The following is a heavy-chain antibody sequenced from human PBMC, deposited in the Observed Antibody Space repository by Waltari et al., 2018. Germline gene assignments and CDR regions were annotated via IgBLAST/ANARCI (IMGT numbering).Heavy chain of an antibody. Sequence: QLQLQESGPGLVKPSEPLSLPCKVPGGSLGSRSSYWGVTRQPPGKGLEWIGSIYYSGSTYYNPSLKSRVTISVDTSKNQFSLKLSSVTAADTAVYYCARRTAGATTINWFDPWGQGTLVTVSS. J-gene: IGHJ5*02. CDR3: ARRTAGATTINWFDP. CDR1: GGSLGSRSSY. V-gene: IGHV4-39*01. D-gene: IGHD1-26*01. CDR2: IYYSGST.